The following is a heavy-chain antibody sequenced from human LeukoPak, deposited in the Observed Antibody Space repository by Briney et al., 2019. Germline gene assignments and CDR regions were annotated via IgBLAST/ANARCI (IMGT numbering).Heavy chain of an antibody. CDR2: INPSDGTK. CDR1: EYTFTNYY. V-gene: IGHV1-46*01. Sequence: ASVKVSCKTSEYTFTNYYLHWVRQAPGQGLEWMGVINPSDGTKNYAQKFQGRVTMTRDTSTTTVYMELSSLRSDDTAMYYCARETKHSGSGAFDIWGQGTILTVSS. D-gene: IGHD3-10*01. J-gene: IGHJ3*02. CDR3: ARETKHSGSGAFDI.